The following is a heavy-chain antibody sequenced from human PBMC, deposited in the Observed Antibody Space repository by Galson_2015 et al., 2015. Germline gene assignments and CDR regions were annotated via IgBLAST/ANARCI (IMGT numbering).Heavy chain of an antibody. J-gene: IGHJ4*02. CDR3: ARDANRGGEFDY. Sequence: SLRLSCAASGFTFRNCWMVWVRQTPEKGLQWVAKIKYDGSQTFYVDSVKGRFTISRDNAENLLDLQMNSLRADDTAVYYCARDANRGGEFDYWGQGALVTVSS. D-gene: IGHD1-14*01. V-gene: IGHV3-7*03. CDR2: IKYDGSQT. CDR1: GFTFRNCW.